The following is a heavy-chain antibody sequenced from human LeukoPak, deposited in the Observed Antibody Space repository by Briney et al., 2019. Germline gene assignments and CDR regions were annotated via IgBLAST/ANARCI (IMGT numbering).Heavy chain of an antibody. D-gene: IGHD3-22*01. CDR3: ARGRAPPNYYDSSGYYYAKRVVAFDI. CDR1: GGSFSGYY. J-gene: IGHJ3*02. V-gene: IGHV4-34*01. CDR2: INHSGST. Sequence: SETLSLTCAVYGGSFSGYYWSWIRQPPGKGLEWIGEINHSGSTNYNPSLKSRVTISVDTSKNQFSLKLSSVTAADTAVYYCARGRAPPNYYDSSGYYYAKRVVAFDIWGQGTMVTVSS.